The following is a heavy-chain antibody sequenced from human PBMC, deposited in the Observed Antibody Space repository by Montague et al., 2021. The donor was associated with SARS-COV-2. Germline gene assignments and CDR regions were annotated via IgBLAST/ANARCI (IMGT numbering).Heavy chain of an antibody. CDR3: ARGGHQLRFGLDV. CDR2: IHHTGST. V-gene: IGHV4-34*01. CDR1: GGSFSGYY. J-gene: IGHJ6*02. D-gene: IGHD3-16*01. Sequence: SETLSLTCAVYGGSFSGYYCSWIRQPPGKGMGWIGQIHHTGSTIYKPSLKSRITISEDTSKNQFSLKMTSVTAADTAVDYCARGGHQLRFGLDVWGQGTTVAVSS.